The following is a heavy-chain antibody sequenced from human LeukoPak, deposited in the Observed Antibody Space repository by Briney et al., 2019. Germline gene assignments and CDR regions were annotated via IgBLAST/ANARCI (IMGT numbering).Heavy chain of an antibody. CDR3: ARWDSPDYYDSSGYGDY. CDR1: GYTFTGYY. J-gene: IGHJ4*02. V-gene: IGHV1-2*02. D-gene: IGHD3-22*01. Sequence: ASVKVSCKASGYTFTGYYMHWVRQAPGQGLEWMGWINPNSGGTNYAQKFQGRVTMTRDTSISTAYMELSRLRSDDTAVYYCARWDSPDYYDSSGYGDYWGQGTLVTVSS. CDR2: INPNSGGT.